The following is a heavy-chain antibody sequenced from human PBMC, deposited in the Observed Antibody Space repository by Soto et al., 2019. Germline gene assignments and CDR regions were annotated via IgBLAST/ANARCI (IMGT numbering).Heavy chain of an antibody. V-gene: IGHV4-59*01. J-gene: IGHJ3*02. CDR1: GGSISSYY. D-gene: IGHD5-12*01. Sequence: SETLSLTXTVSGGSISSYYWSWIRQPPGKGLEWIGYIYYSGSTNYNPSLKSRVTISVDTSKNQFSLKLSSVTAADTAVYYCAKAKRGRGGYNDYAFDIWGQGTMVTVSS. CDR3: AKAKRGRGGYNDYAFDI. CDR2: IYYSGST.